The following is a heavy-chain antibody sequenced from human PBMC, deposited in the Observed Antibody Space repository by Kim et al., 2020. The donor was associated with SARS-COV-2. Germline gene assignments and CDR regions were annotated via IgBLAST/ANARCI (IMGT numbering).Heavy chain of an antibody. Sequence: KFQGRVTITADESTSTAYRELSSLRSEDTAVYYCARVRVREGSGKYYFDYWGQGTLVTVSS. CDR3: ARVRVREGSGKYYFDY. V-gene: IGHV1-69*01. J-gene: IGHJ4*02. D-gene: IGHD3-10*01.